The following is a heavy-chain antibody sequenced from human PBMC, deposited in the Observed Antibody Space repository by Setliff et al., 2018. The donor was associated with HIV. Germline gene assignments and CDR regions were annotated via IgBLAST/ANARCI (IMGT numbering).Heavy chain of an antibody. D-gene: IGHD3-22*01. CDR1: GVSISGSAYY. Sequence: SETLSLTCTVSGVSISGSAYYWAWIRQPPGRGLEWIVNIYYTGNTNYNSSLKSRISMSMVASKKQIFLKLSTVSAADTAVYYCARQQGDSRGFYPHFDYWGQGRLVTVSS. CDR3: ARQQGDSRGFYPHFDY. CDR2: IYYTGNT. V-gene: IGHV4-39*01. J-gene: IGHJ4*02.